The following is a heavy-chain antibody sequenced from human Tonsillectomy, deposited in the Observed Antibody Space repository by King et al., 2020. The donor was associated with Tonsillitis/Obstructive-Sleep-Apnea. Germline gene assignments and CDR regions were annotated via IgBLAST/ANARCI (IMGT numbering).Heavy chain of an antibody. CDR2: IRSKVYGGTT. CDR3: TRDRFYYGATTFDY. J-gene: IGHJ4*02. Sequence: VQLVESGGGLVQPGRSLRLSCTASGFNFGDFAMSWVRQAPGKGLEWVGFIRSKVYGGTTEHAASVKGRFTISRDDSKSIAYLQMNSLKTEDTAVYYCTRDRFYYGATTFDYWGQGTLVTVSS. V-gene: IGHV3-49*04. D-gene: IGHD4/OR15-4a*01. CDR1: GFNFGDFA.